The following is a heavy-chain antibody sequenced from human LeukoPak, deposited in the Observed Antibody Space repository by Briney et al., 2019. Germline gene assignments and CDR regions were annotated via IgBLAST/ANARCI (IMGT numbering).Heavy chain of an antibody. Sequence: GESLKISCKGSGYSFSNNWIGWVRQMPGKGLEWIGIIYPGDSDIRYSPSFQGQVTISADKSIYTAYLQWSSLKASDTAMYYCARAGYSNRWDGVDYWGQGTLVTVSS. D-gene: IGHD2/OR15-2a*01. J-gene: IGHJ4*02. CDR1: GYSFSNNW. CDR2: IYPGDSDI. V-gene: IGHV5-51*01. CDR3: ARAGYSNRWDGVDY.